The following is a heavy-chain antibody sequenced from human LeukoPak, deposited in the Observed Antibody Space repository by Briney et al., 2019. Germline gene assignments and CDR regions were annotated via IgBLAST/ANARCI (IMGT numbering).Heavy chain of an antibody. CDR2: ISISGGTT. D-gene: IGHD2-15*01. V-gene: IGHV3-23*01. J-gene: IGHJ4*02. CDR1: GFTFSSYV. Sequence: GGSLRLSCAASGFTFSSYVMTWVRQAPGKGLEWVSGISISGGTTYYADSVQGRFTISRDNPKNTLYLQMNSLRVDDTAVYYCAKGGSGGFGCGGSCYGFWDYWGQGALVTVSS. CDR3: AKGGSGGFGCGGSCYGFWDY.